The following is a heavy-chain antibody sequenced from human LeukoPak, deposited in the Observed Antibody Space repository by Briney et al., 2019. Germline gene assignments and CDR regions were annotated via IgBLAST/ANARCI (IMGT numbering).Heavy chain of an antibody. CDR2: IYTSGST. D-gene: IGHD5-24*01. Sequence: SETLSLTCTVSGGSISSYYWSWIRQPAGKGLEWIGRIYTSGSTNYNPSLKSRVTMSVDTSKNQFSLKLSSVTAADTAVYYCAKHRSKWLQSPLGYWGQGNLGHVSS. J-gene: IGHJ4*02. CDR3: AKHRSKWLQSPLGY. CDR1: GGSISSYY. V-gene: IGHV4-4*07.